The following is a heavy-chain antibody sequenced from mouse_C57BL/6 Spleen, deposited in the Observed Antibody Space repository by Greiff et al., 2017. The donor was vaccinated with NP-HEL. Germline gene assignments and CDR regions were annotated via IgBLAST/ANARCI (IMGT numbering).Heavy chain of an antibody. Sequence: QVQLQQPGADLVKPGASVKVSCKASGYTFTSYWMHWVKQRPGQGLEWIGRIHPSDSDTNYNQKFKGKATLTVDKSSSTAYMQLSRLTSEGSAVYDCAIWDPYYGSSRNYYAMDYWGQGTSVTVSS. V-gene: IGHV1-74*01. CDR1: GYTFTSYW. CDR2: IHPSDSDT. J-gene: IGHJ4*01. D-gene: IGHD1-1*01. CDR3: AIWDPYYGSSRNYYAMDY.